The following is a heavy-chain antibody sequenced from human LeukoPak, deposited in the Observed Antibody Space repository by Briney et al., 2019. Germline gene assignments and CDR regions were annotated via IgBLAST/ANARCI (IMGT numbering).Heavy chain of an antibody. V-gene: IGHV4-59*01. Sequence: SETLSLTCTVSGGSISSYYWSWIRQPPGKGLEWIGYIYYSGSTNYSPSLKSRVTISVDTSKNQFSLKLSSVTAADTAVYYCARVDWNDGLVYFDYWGQGTLVTVSS. CDR1: GGSISSYY. CDR2: IYYSGST. J-gene: IGHJ4*02. CDR3: ARVDWNDGLVYFDY. D-gene: IGHD1-1*01.